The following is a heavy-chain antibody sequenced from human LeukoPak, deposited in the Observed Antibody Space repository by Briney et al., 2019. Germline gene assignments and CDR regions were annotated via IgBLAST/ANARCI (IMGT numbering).Heavy chain of an antibody. CDR1: GGSISSSSYY. J-gene: IGHJ3*02. D-gene: IGHD4-17*01. CDR3: ARKLRAGSHAFDI. CDR2: INHSGST. V-gene: IGHV4-39*07. Sequence: SETLSLTCTVSGGSISSSSYYWSWIRQPPGKGLEWIGEINHSGSTNYNPSLKSRVTISVDTSKNQFSLKLSSVTAADTAVYYCARKLRAGSHAFDIWGQGTMVTVSS.